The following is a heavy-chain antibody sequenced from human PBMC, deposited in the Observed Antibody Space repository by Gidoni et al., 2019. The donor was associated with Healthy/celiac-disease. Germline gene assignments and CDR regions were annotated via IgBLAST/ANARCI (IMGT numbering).Heavy chain of an antibody. CDR3: ARVPGYCSGGSCYYYGMDV. CDR2: INPNSGGT. J-gene: IGHJ6*02. CDR1: GYTFTGYY. Sequence: QVQLVQSGAEVKKPGASVKVSCKASGYTFTGYYMHWVRQTPGQGLAWMGWINPNSGGTTYAQKFQGWVTMTRDTSISTAYMELSRLRSDDTAVYYCARVPGYCSGGSCYYYGMDVWGQGTTVTVSS. D-gene: IGHD2-15*01. V-gene: IGHV1-2*04.